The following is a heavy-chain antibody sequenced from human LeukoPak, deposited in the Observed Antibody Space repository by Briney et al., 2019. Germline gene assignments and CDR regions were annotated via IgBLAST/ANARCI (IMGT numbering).Heavy chain of an antibody. CDR2: LEWDDDK. Sequence: ESGPTLVNPTQTLTVTCTFSGFSLTTSGMCVSWIRQPQGKALEWLALLEWDDDKSYSTSLKTRLSISRDTSRNQVVLTMTNMDPVDTATYYCARGSSHGFDYWGQGTLVTVSS. V-gene: IGHV2-70*12. CDR3: ARGSSHGFDY. CDR1: GFSLTTSGMC. J-gene: IGHJ4*02.